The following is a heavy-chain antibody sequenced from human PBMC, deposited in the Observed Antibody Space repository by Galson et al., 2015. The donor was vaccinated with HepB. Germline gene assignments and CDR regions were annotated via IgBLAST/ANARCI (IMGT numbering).Heavy chain of an antibody. CDR2: IRSKASGHAT. Sequence: SLRLSCAASGFTFSGSAIHWVRQASGKGLEWVGRIRSKASGHATAYDASLKGRFTISRDNSKNTLYMQMNSLRAEDTAVYYCASHIYWGQGTQVTVCS. J-gene: IGHJ4*02. V-gene: IGHV3-73*01. CDR1: GFTFSGSA. CDR3: ASHIY.